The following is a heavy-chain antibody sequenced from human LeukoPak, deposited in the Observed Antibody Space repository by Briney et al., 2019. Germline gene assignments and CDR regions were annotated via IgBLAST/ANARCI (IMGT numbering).Heavy chain of an antibody. Sequence: GASVKVSCKASGYTFTSYGISWVRQAPGQGLEWMGWISAYNGNTNYAQKLQGRVTMTTDTSTSTAYMELRSLRSDDTAVYYWGENSVEVPVAIPKWKKPGARGLCDYWGQGTLVTVSS. CDR1: GYTFTSYG. CDR2: ISAYNGNT. D-gene: IGHD2-2*02. V-gene: IGHV1-18*01. CDR3: GENSVEVPVAIPKWKKPGARGLCDY. J-gene: IGHJ4*02.